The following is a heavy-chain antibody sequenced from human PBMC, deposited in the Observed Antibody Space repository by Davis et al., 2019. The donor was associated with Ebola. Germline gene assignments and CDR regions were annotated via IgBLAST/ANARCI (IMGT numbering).Heavy chain of an antibody. Sequence: PGGSLRLSCAASGFTVSSNYMSWVRQAPGKGLEWVSVIYSGGSTYYADSVKGRFTISRDNSKNSLYLQMNSLRTEDTALYYCAKEGDTAYGMDVWGKGTTVTVSS. CDR3: AKEGDTAYGMDV. CDR1: GFTVSSNY. CDR2: IYSGGST. J-gene: IGHJ6*04. V-gene: IGHV3-53*05. D-gene: IGHD5-18*01.